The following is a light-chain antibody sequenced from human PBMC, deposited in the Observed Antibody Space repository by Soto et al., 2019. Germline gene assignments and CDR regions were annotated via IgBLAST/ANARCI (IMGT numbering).Light chain of an antibody. CDR2: DAS. Sequence: DIQMTQSPSSLSASVGDRVTITCRASQNIDIYLHWYQQKPGEAPRLLIYDASYLETGVPPWFSGSRSGTDFTLTIISLRPQDVATYYCQQSDNLPITFGQGTRVDI. CDR3: QQSDNLPIT. CDR1: QNIDIY. V-gene: IGKV1-33*01. J-gene: IGKJ5*01.